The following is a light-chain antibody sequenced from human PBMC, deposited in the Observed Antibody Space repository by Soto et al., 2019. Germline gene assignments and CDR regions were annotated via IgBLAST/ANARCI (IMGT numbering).Light chain of an antibody. CDR1: QSVSSY. V-gene: IGKV3-11*01. Sequence: EIVLTQSPAPLSLSPRERATLSCRASQSVSSYLAWYQQKPGQAPRLLIYDASNRDTGIPARFSGSGSGTDFTLTISSLEPEDFAVYYCQQRSNWPLFTFGPGTQVDIQ. CDR2: DAS. CDR3: QQRSNWPLFT. J-gene: IGKJ3*01.